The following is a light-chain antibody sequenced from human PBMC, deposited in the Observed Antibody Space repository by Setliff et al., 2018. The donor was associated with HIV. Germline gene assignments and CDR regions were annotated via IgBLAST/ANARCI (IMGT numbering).Light chain of an antibody. CDR2: GNS. CDR3: QSYDSSLSGSRV. Sequence: SVLTQPPSVSGAPGQRVTISCTGSSSNIGAGYDVHWYQQLPGTAPKLLIYGNSNRPSGVPDRFSGSKSGTSASLAITGLQAEDEADYCCQSYDSSLSGSRVFGTGTRSPS. CDR1: SSNIGAGYD. V-gene: IGLV1-40*01. J-gene: IGLJ1*01.